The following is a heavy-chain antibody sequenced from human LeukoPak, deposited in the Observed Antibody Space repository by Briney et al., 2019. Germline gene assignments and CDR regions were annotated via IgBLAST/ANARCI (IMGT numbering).Heavy chain of an antibody. V-gene: IGHV1-69*04. J-gene: IGHJ4*02. CDR3: ARDLNPGIAAAGTVY. Sequence: ASVKVSCKASGGTFSSYAISWVRQAPGQGLEWMGRIIPILGIANYAQKFQGRVTITADKSTSTAYMELSSLRSEDTAVYYCARDLNPGIAAAGTVYWGQGTLVTVSS. CDR2: IIPILGIA. D-gene: IGHD6-13*01. CDR1: GGTFSSYA.